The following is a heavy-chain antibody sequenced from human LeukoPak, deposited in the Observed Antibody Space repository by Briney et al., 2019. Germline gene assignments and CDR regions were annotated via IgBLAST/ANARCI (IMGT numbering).Heavy chain of an antibody. CDR2: ISGSGGST. CDR1: GFTFSSYA. Sequence: GGSLRLSCAASGFTFSSYAMSWVRQAPGKGLEWVSAISGSGGSTYYADSVKGRFTISRDNSKNTLYLQMNSLRAEDTAVYYCANNVAVDIMNWFDPWGQGTLVTVSS. V-gene: IGHV3-23*01. D-gene: IGHD6-19*01. CDR3: ANNVAVDIMNWFDP. J-gene: IGHJ5*02.